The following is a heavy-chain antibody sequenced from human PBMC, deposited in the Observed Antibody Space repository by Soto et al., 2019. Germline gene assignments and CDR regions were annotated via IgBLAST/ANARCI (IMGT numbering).Heavy chain of an antibody. Sequence: QVQLVQSGAEVKKPGASVKVSCKASGYIFIHYYIHWVRQAPGQGLEWMAIINPNGGSTNYAQKFQGRVSVTSDSSTSTVSMELNSRGYDDTAVYFCARSLLQGDFCGQGTLVTVSS. D-gene: IGHD2-21*01. CDR1: GYIFIHYY. CDR3: ARSLLQGDF. J-gene: IGHJ4*02. CDR2: INPNGGST. V-gene: IGHV1-46*01.